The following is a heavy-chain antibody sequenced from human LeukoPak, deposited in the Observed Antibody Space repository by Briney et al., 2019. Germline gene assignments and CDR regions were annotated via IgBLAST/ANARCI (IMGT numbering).Heavy chain of an antibody. V-gene: IGHV1-18*01. CDR1: GYTFTSYG. D-gene: IGHD5-18*01. J-gene: IGHJ4*02. CDR2: ISAYNGNT. CDR3: ATLVDTAMVDQNFDY. Sequence: GASVKVSCKASGYTFTSYGISWVRQAPGQGLEWMGWISAYNGNTNYAQKFQGRVTITADESTSTAYMELSSLRSEDTAVYYCATLVDTAMVDQNFDYWGQGTLVTVSS.